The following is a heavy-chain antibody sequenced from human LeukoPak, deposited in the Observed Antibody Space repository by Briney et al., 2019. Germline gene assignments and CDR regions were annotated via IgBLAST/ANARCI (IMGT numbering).Heavy chain of an antibody. CDR3: ARGRLGPHPANYYYYYGMDV. V-gene: IGHV1-2*02. D-gene: IGHD3-22*01. CDR1: GYTFTGYY. J-gene: IGHJ6*02. CDR2: INPNSGGT. Sequence: ASVKVSCKASGYTFTGYYMHWVRQAPGQGLEWMGWINPNSGGTNYAQKFQGRVTMTRDTSISTAYMELSRLRSDDTAVYYCARGRLGPHPANYYYYYGMDVWGQGTTVTVSS.